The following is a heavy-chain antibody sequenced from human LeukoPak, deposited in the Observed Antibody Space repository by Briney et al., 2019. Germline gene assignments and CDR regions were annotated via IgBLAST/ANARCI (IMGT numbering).Heavy chain of an antibody. V-gene: IGHV4-61*02. CDR2: IYTSGST. CDR3: ARDHLGVSEYSGYDPWGFDP. Sequence: SETLSLTCTVSGGSISSGSYYWSWIRQPAGEGLEWIGRIYTSGSTNYNPSLKSRVTISVDTSKNQFSLKLSSVTAADTAVYYCARDHLGVSEYSGYDPWGFDPWGQGTLVTVSS. D-gene: IGHD5-12*01. J-gene: IGHJ5*02. CDR1: GGSISSGSYY.